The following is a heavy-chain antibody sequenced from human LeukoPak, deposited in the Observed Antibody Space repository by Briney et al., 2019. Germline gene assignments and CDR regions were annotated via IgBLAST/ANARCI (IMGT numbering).Heavy chain of an antibody. D-gene: IGHD6-19*01. CDR1: GGTFSSYA. CDR2: INPTGGST. CDR3: ARANFEAVAGTYRYYGMDV. V-gene: IGHV1-46*01. Sequence: GASVKVSCKASGGTFSSYAISWVRQAPGQGLEWMGIINPTGGSTTYAQKFQGRVTMTRDTSTSTVYMDLSSLRFEDTAVYYCARANFEAVAGTYRYYGMDVWGQGTTVTVSS. J-gene: IGHJ6*02.